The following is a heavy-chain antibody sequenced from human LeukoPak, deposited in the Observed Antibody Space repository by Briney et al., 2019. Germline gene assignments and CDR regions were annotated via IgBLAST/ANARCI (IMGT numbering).Heavy chain of an antibody. Sequence: GGSLRLACAASGFTFSSNWMQWVGQAQGKGGVWVSRVKGDGRRTRYADSVKGRFTISRDNAKNTLFLQMNSLRAEDTAVYYCVRDGVGAPPFDSWGQGTLVTVSS. V-gene: IGHV3-74*01. CDR2: VKGDGRRT. CDR3: VRDGVGAPPFDS. D-gene: IGHD1-26*01. CDR1: GFTFSSNW. J-gene: IGHJ4*02.